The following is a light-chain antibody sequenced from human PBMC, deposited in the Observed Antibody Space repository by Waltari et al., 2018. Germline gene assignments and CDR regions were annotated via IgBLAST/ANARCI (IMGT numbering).Light chain of an antibody. V-gene: IGKV1-5*03. Sequence: DIRMTQSPSTLSASVGDRVTITCRASQSISSWLAWYQQKPGKAPTLLIYKTSSLESGVPSRFSGSGSGTEFTLTISSLQPDDFATYYCQQYSSYSWTFGQGTKVEIK. CDR2: KTS. J-gene: IGKJ1*01. CDR1: QSISSW. CDR3: QQYSSYSWT.